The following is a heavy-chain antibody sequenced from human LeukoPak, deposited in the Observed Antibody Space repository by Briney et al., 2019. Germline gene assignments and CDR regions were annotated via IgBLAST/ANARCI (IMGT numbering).Heavy chain of an antibody. Sequence: SETLSLTCTVSGGSISSGGYYWSWIRQHPGKGLEWVGYIYYSGSTHYNPSLMSRVTISVDTSKNQFSLKLSSVTAADTAVYYCARDSSPGPYSSGWSYGMDVWGLGTTVTASS. D-gene: IGHD6-19*01. CDR1: GGSISSGGYY. CDR2: IYYSGST. J-gene: IGHJ6*02. V-gene: IGHV4-31*03. CDR3: ARDSSPGPYSSGWSYGMDV.